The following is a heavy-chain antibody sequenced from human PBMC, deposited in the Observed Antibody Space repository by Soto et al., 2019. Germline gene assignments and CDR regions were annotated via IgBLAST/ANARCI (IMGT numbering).Heavy chain of an antibody. J-gene: IGHJ2*01. CDR3: ARRERGWYFDL. Sequence: EVQLLESGGGLVQPGGSLRLSCVASGFTFSSYAMNWVRQAPGKGLEWVSVISGSGDSTYYADSVKGRFTISRDNSKNTPYLQMNSLRAEDTAVYYCARRERGWYFDLWGRGTLVTVSS. V-gene: IGHV3-23*01. CDR1: GFTFSSYA. CDR2: ISGSGDST.